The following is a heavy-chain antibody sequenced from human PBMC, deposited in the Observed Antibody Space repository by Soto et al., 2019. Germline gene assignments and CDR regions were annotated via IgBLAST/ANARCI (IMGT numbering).Heavy chain of an antibody. Sequence: GGSLRLSCTASGFTFSSYEMNCVRQAPGKGLEWVSYISSSGSTIYHADSVKGRFTISRDNATNSLYLQMNSLSAEDTAVYYCARDKHYYDSSGYYENWFDPWGQGTLVTVSS. CDR2: ISSSGSTI. CDR3: ARDKHYYDSSGYYENWFDP. J-gene: IGHJ5*02. CDR1: GFTFSSYE. D-gene: IGHD3-22*01. V-gene: IGHV3-48*03.